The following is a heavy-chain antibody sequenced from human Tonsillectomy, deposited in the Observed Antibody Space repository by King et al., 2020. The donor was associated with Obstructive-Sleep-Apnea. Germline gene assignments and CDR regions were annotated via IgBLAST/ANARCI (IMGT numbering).Heavy chain of an antibody. CDR1: GGSISGYY. CDR3: ARHPYYYYGMDV. V-gene: IGHV4-59*08. J-gene: IGHJ6*02. Sequence: QLQESGPGLVKPSETLSLTCTVSGGSISGYYWSWVRQPPGRGLEWIGYIYYRGTTIYDPSLKSRVTMSVDTSKNQFSLNLTSVTAADTAVYYCARHPYYYYGMDVWGQGTTVTVSS. CDR2: IYYRGTT.